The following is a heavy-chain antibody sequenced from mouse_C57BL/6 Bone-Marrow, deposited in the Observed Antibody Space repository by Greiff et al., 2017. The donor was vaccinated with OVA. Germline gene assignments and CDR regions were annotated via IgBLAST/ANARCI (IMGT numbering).Heavy chain of an antibody. CDR1: GYTFTDYE. V-gene: IGHV1-15*01. Sequence: VQLQQSGAELVRPGASVTLSCKASGYTFTDYEMHWVKQTPVHGLEWIGAIDPETGGTAYNQKFKGKAILTADKSSSTAYMELRSLTSEDAAVYYGTRTYGSSYVYFDVWGTGTTVTVSS. D-gene: IGHD1-1*01. CDR3: TRTYGSSYVYFDV. J-gene: IGHJ1*03. CDR2: IDPETGGT.